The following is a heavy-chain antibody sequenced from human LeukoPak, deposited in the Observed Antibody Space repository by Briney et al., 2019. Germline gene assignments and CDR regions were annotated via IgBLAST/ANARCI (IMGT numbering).Heavy chain of an antibody. D-gene: IGHD2-2*02. V-gene: IGHV1-69*05. CDR1: GGTFSSYA. CDR2: IIPIFGTA. CDR3: VSGYCSSTSCYRTDYHYYYMDV. J-gene: IGHJ6*03. Sequence: GASVKVSCKASGGTFSSYAISWVRQAPGQGLEWMGGIIPIFGTANYAQKFQGRVTITTDESTSTAYMELSSLRSEDTAVYYCVSGYCSSTSCYRTDYHYYYMDVWGKGTTVTVSS.